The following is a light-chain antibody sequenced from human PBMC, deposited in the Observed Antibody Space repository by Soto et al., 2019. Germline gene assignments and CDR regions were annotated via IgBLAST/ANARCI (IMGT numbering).Light chain of an antibody. CDR1: NSDVGGYNY. J-gene: IGLJ1*01. CDR3: SSYTSTSSLV. V-gene: IGLV2-14*01. Sequence: QSALTQPASVSGSPGQSITISCTGTNSDVGGYNYVSWYQQHPGKAPKLMIHDVNNRPSGVSNRFSGSKSGNTASLAISGLQADDEADYFCSSYTSTSSLVFGTGTKVTVL. CDR2: DVN.